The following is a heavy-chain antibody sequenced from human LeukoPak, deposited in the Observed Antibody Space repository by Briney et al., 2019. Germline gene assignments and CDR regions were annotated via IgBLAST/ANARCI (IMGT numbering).Heavy chain of an antibody. CDR1: GFTFSSYV. CDR2: ISGSGGST. Sequence: GGSLRLSCAASGFTFSSYVMSWVRQAPGKGLEWVSAISGSGGSTYYADSVKGRSTISRDNSKNTLYLQMNSLRAEDTAVYYCAKDIFSSSWSPDPQYYFDYWGQGTLVTVSS. V-gene: IGHV3-23*01. D-gene: IGHD6-13*01. CDR3: AKDIFSSSWSPDPQYYFDY. J-gene: IGHJ4*02.